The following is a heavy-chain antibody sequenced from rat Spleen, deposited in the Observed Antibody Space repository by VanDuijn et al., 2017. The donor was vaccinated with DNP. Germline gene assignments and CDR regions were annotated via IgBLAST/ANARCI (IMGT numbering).Heavy chain of an antibody. CDR3: ASRPPPTRGPFDY. CDR2: ISSTGDNT. V-gene: IGHV5-31*01. Sequence: EVQLVESGGGPVQPGRSLKLSCVASGFIFSNYWMTWIRQAPGKGLEWVASISSTGDNTYYSDSVKGRFSLSRDNAKSTLYLQVNSLRSEDTATYYGASRPPPTRGPFDYWGQGVTVTVSS. J-gene: IGHJ2*01. CDR1: GFIFSNYW. D-gene: IGHD1-4*01.